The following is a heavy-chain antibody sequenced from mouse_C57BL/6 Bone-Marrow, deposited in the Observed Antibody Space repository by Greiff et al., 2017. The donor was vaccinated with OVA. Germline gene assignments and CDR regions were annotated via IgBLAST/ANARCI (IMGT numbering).Heavy chain of an antibody. CDR1: GYTFTSYW. V-gene: IGHV1-64*01. CDR3: ARKKVGGSSYWYFDV. CDR2: IHPNSGST. D-gene: IGHD1-1*01. J-gene: IGHJ1*03. Sequence: QVQLQQPGAELVKPGASVKLSCKASGYTFTSYWMHWVKQRPGQGLEWIGMIHPNSGSTNYNEKFKSKATLTVDKSSSTAYMQLSSLTSEDSAVYYCARKKVGGSSYWYFDVWGTGTTVTVSS.